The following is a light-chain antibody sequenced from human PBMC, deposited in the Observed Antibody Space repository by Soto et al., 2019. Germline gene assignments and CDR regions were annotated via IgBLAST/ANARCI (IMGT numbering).Light chain of an antibody. CDR2: GVS. CDR3: GSYASSYTGV. CDR1: SSDVGGYNY. V-gene: IGLV2-11*01. J-gene: IGLJ3*02. Sequence: QSALTQPRSVSGSPGQSVTISCTGTSSDVGGYNYVFWYQHHPGKAPKLMVYGVSKRPSGVPDRFSGSKSGKAASLTISGLQAEDEADYYCGSYASSYTGVFGGGTKVTVL.